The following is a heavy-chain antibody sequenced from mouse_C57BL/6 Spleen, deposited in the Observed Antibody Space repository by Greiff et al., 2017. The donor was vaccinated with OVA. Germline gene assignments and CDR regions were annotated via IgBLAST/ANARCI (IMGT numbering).Heavy chain of an antibody. Sequence: QVQLQQSGPELVKPGASVKISCKASGYAFSSSWMNWVKQRPGKGLEWIGRIYPGDGDTNYNGKLKGKATLTADKSSSTAYMQLSSLTSEDSAVYFCAREGPITTGFAYWGQGTLVTVSA. CDR3: AREGPITTGFAY. V-gene: IGHV1-82*01. CDR2: IYPGDGDT. D-gene: IGHD1-1*01. CDR1: GYAFSSSW. J-gene: IGHJ3*01.